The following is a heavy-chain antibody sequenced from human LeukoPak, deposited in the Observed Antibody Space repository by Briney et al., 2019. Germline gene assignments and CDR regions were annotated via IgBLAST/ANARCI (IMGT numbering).Heavy chain of an antibody. CDR1: GASISSYY. Sequence: PSETLSLTCTVSGASISSYYWCWIRHPPGKGLEWIGYIYYSGSTKYNPSFKSRATISVDTSKNHLSLKLSSVTAADTAVYYCARRGVETAAITEDSWFDPWGQGTLVIVSS. CDR3: ARRGVETAAITEDSWFDP. J-gene: IGHJ5*02. V-gene: IGHV4-59*01. D-gene: IGHD5-24*01. CDR2: IYYSGST.